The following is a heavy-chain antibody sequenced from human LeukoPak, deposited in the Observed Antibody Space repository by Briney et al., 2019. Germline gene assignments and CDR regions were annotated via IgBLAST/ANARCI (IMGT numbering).Heavy chain of an antibody. CDR1: GFTFRNYA. V-gene: IGHV3-23*01. D-gene: IGHD6-19*01. Sequence: GGSLRLSCAASGFTFRNYAMIWVRQAPGKGLEWVSALSGSGATTYYADSVKGRFTISRDYSKNTLYLQMNSLRAADTAVYYCANGKSEYSGGWPRGTFWGQGTLVTVSS. CDR3: ANGKSEYSGGWPRGTF. CDR2: LSGSGATT. J-gene: IGHJ4*02.